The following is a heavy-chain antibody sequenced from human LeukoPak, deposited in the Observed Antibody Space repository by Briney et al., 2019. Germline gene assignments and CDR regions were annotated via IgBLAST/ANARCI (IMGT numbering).Heavy chain of an antibody. CDR3: ARVISRDYDTTPDAFDI. V-gene: IGHV4-59*01. J-gene: IGHJ3*02. CDR2: IYYSGST. CDR1: NGSISDDY. Sequence: SETLSLTCTISNGSISDDYWSWIRQPPGKGLEWIGYIYYSGSTNYNPSLKSRVTISVDTSKNQFSLKLSSVTAADTAVYYCARVISRDYDTTPDAFDIWGQGTMVTVSS. D-gene: IGHD3-22*01.